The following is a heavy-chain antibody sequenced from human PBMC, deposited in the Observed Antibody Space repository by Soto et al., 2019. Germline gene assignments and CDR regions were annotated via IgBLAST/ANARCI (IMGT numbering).Heavy chain of an antibody. CDR2: ISYDGSNK. D-gene: IGHD3-22*01. V-gene: IGHV3-30*18. J-gene: IGHJ4*02. CDR1: GFTFSSYC. Sequence: QVQLVESGGGVVQPGRSLRLSCAASGFTFSSYCMHWVRQAPGKGLERVAVISYDGSNKYYADSVNGRFTISRDNSRNTLYMQMNSLRAEDTGVYYCAKDCYSYYDISGPDYWGQGTLVTVSS. CDR3: AKDCYSYYDISGPDY.